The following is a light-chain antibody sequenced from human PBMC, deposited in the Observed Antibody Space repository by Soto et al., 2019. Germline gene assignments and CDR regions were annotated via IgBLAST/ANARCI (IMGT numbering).Light chain of an antibody. Sequence: DVQMTQSPSSLSASVGDRVTITCRASQGNSNYLAWYQQKPGKVPKLLIYAASTLQSGVPSRFSGSGSGTDFTLTISSLQPEDVATYYCQKYNSAPPNTFGGGTKVEIK. V-gene: IGKV1-27*01. CDR2: AAS. CDR3: QKYNSAPPNT. J-gene: IGKJ4*01. CDR1: QGNSNY.